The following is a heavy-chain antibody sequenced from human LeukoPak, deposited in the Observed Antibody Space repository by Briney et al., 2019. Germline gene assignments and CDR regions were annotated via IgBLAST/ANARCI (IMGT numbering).Heavy chain of an antibody. CDR2: MNPNSGNT. V-gene: IGHV1-8*01. D-gene: IGHD6-13*01. J-gene: IGHJ5*02. Sequence: GASVKVSCRASGYTFTSYDINWVRQATGQGLEWMGWMNPNSGNTGYAQKFQGRVTMTRNTSISTAYMELSSLRSEDTAVYYCARGGGRQLFNNWFDPWGQGTLVTVSS. CDR1: GYTFTSYD. CDR3: ARGGGRQLFNNWFDP.